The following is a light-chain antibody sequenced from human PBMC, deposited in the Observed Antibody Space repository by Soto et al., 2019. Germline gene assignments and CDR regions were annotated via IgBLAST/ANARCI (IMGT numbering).Light chain of an antibody. Sequence: DIQLTHSPSFLSASVGDRVTITCRASQGISSYLAWYQQKPGKAPNLLIHTASSLQTGVPSRFSGSGSGTEFTLTISSLQPKDFATYYCQQRHSYPITFGQGTRLEIK. CDR3: QQRHSYPIT. J-gene: IGKJ5*01. V-gene: IGKV1-9*01. CDR1: QGISSY. CDR2: TAS.